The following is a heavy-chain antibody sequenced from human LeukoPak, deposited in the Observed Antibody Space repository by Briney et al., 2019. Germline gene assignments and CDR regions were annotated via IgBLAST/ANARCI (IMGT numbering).Heavy chain of an antibody. V-gene: IGHV3-11*01. D-gene: IGHD3-9*01. CDR2: ISSSGSTI. Sequence: PGGSLRLSCAASEFTFSDYYMSWIRQAPGKGLEWVSYISSSGSTIYYADSVKGRFTISRDNAKNSLYLQMNSLRAEDTAVYYCARQLTGYYGFPDYGMDVWGQGTTVTVSS. CDR1: EFTFSDYY. CDR3: ARQLTGYYGFPDYGMDV. J-gene: IGHJ6*02.